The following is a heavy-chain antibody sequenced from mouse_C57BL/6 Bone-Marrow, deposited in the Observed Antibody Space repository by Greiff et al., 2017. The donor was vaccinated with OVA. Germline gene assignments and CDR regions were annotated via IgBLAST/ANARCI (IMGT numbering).Heavy chain of an antibody. CDR2: IYPRSGNT. Sequence: QVQLQQSGAELARPGASVKLSCKASGYTFTSYGISWVKQRTGQGLEWIGEIYPRSGNTYYNEKFKGKATLTADKSSSTAYMELRSLTSEDSAVYFCARENYYYGSSFAWFAYWGQGTLVTVSA. CDR1: GYTFTSYG. J-gene: IGHJ3*01. CDR3: ARENYYYGSSFAWFAY. V-gene: IGHV1-81*01. D-gene: IGHD1-1*01.